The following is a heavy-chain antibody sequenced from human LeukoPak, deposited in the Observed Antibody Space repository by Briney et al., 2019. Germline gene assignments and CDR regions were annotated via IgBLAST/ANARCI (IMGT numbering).Heavy chain of an antibody. Sequence: GSLRLSCAASGFTFSSYAMSWVRQAPGKGLEWVGRIRSKANSYATTYTASMKGRFTISRDDSKNTAYLQMNSLKTEDTAVFYCTRQDPAGYLDYWGQGTLVTVSS. CDR3: TRQDPAGYLDY. J-gene: IGHJ4*02. D-gene: IGHD6-25*01. V-gene: IGHV3-73*01. CDR2: IRSKANSYAT. CDR1: GFTFSSYA.